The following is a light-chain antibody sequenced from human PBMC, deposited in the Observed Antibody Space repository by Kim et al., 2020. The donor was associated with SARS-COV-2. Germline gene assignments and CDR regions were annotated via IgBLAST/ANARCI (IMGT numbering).Light chain of an antibody. CDR1: NKSP. CDR2: WAS. Sequence: NKSPRACYRQRPGRSPKLIIYWASVRGSGVPDRFSGSGSGTHFSPPINRLQPEDVATYHCQQYYASPVTFAGGTKLEI. V-gene: IGKV4-1*01. CDR3: QQYYASPVT. J-gene: IGKJ4*01.